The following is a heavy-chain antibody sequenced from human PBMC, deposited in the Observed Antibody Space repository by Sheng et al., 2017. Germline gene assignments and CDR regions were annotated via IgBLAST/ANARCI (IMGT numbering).Heavy chain of an antibody. CDR1: GFTFSSYS. V-gene: IGHV3-21*01. D-gene: IGHD4-17*01. J-gene: IGHJ3*02. CDR3: AREIDYGGNSDAFDI. CDR2: ISSSSSYI. Sequence: EVQLVESGGGLVKPGGSLRLSCAASGFTFSSYSMNWVRQAPGKGLEWVSSISSSSSYIYYADSVKGRFTISRDNAKNSLYLQMNSLRAEDTAVYYCAREIDYGGNSDAFDIWGQGTMVTVSS.